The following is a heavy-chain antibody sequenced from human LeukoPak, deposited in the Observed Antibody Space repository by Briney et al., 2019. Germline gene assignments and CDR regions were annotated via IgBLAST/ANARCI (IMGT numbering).Heavy chain of an antibody. CDR1: GFTFRKYA. D-gene: IGHD6-19*01. J-gene: IGHJ6*02. V-gene: IGHV3-23*01. CDR3: ARDSRAVAGTGSYYHFGMDV. Sequence: GGSLRLSCAASGFTFRKYAMSWVRQAPGKGLEWVSSISGSGGSTYYADSVKGRFTISRENGENSVYLQMNSLTAGDTAVYYCARDSRAVAGTGSYYHFGMDVWGQGATVTVSS. CDR2: ISGSGGST.